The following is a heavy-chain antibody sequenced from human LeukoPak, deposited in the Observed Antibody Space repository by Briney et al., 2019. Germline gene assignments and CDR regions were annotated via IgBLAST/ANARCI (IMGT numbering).Heavy chain of an antibody. CDR2: IRYDGSNK. V-gene: IGHV3-30*02. D-gene: IGHD3-3*01. J-gene: IGHJ4*02. Sequence: GGSLRLSCAASGFTFSTYDMHWVRQAPGKGMEGVAFIRYDGSNKYYVDSVKGRFTISRDNSKNTLYLQMNSLRAEDTAVYYCAGGKLRFLEWYPTGYYFDYWGQGTLVTVSS. CDR1: GFTFSTYD. CDR3: AGGKLRFLEWYPTGYYFDY.